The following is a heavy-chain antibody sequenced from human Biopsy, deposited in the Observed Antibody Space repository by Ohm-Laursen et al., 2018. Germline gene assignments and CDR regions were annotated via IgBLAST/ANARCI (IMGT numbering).Heavy chain of an antibody. V-gene: IGHV1-8*01. D-gene: IGHD3-9*01. CDR1: GYTFTDYD. J-gene: IGHJ6*02. CDR2: MNPKSGKT. Sequence: SSVKVSCKASGYTFTDYDIIWVRQATGQGPEWMGWMNPKSGKTGYEQKFRGRVTMTSDTSISTAYMELSSLRSDDTAVYFCASQTPRNPDILTGAYHYDMAVWGQGTKVTVSS. CDR3: ASQTPRNPDILTGAYHYDMAV.